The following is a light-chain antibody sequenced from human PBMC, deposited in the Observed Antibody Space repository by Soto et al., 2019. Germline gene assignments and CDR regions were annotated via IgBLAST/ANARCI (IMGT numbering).Light chain of an antibody. CDR1: SGHSSYA. J-gene: IGLJ2*01. CDR3: QTWGTGTLV. Sequence: QSVLTQSPSASASLGASVKLTCTLSSGHSSYAIAWHQQQPEKGPRYLMKLNSDGSHNKGDGIPDRFSGSSSGAERYLTISSLQSEDEADYCCQTWGTGTLVFGGGTKLTVL. V-gene: IGLV4-69*01. CDR2: LNSDGSH.